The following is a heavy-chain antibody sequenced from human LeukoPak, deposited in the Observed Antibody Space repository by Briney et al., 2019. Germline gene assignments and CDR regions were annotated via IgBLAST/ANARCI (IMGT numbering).Heavy chain of an antibody. V-gene: IGHV4-59*01. J-gene: IGHJ4*02. CDR2: IYYSGST. CDR1: GGSISSYY. CDR3: ARDLAAGETID. D-gene: IGHD1-26*01. Sequence: PSETLSLTCTVSGGSISSYYWSWIRQPPGKGLEWIGYIYYSGSTNYNPSLKSRVTISVDTSKNQFSLKLSSVTAADTAVYHCARDLAAGETIDWGQGTLVTVSS.